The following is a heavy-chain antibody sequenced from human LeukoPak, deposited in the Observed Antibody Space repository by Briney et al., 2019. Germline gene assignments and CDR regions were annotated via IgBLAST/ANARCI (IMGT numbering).Heavy chain of an antibody. CDR3: AREMGGVYLMGATGFGFDI. CDR1: GYFTAYY. V-gene: IGHV1-2*06. D-gene: IGHD1-26*01. Sequence: ASVKVSCKASGYFTAYYIHWVRQAPGQGLEGMGRINPNSGGTTYPQKFQGRVTMTRDTSISTAYMELSRLRSDDTAVYYCAREMGGVYLMGATGFGFDIWGQGTMVTVT. J-gene: IGHJ3*02. CDR2: INPNSGGT.